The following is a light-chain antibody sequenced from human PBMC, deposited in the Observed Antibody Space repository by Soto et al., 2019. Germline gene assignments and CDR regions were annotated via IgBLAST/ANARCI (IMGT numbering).Light chain of an antibody. Sequence: QSALTQPLSASGSPGQSVTISCTGTSSDVGGHNFVSWYQQHPGKAPKFLIYEVTKRPSGVPDRFSGSKSGITASLTVSGLQADDEAYYYCSAYAGNNNPVIFGGGTQLTVL. V-gene: IGLV2-8*01. CDR3: SAYAGNNNPVI. CDR1: SSDVGGHNF. J-gene: IGLJ2*01. CDR2: EVT.